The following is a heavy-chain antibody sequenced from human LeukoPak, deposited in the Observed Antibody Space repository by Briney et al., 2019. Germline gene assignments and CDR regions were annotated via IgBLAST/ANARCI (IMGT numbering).Heavy chain of an antibody. CDR2: ISSSSSYI. J-gene: IGHJ4*02. D-gene: IGHD6-13*01. CDR3: ARDGGRQQLALDY. CDR1: GFTFSSYS. V-gene: IGHV3-21*01. Sequence: PGGSLRLSCAASGFTFSSYSMNWVRQAPGKGLEWVSSISSSSSYIYYADSVKGRFTISRDNAKNSLYLQMNSLRAEGTAVYYCARDGGRQQLALDYWGQGTLVTVSS.